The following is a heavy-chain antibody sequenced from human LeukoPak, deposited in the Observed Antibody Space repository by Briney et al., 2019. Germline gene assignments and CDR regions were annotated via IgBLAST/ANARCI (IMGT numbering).Heavy chain of an antibody. J-gene: IGHJ1*01. CDR3: ARSCGGDCSYLPGYFQH. Sequence: PSQTLSLTCTVSGGSIRSGGYYWSWMRQHPGKGLEWIGYIYYSGSTYYNPSLKSRVTISVDTSKNQFSLKLSSVTAADTAVYYCARSCGGDCSYLPGYFQHWGQGTLVTVSS. CDR2: IYYSGST. V-gene: IGHV4-31*03. CDR1: GGSIRSGGYY. D-gene: IGHD2-21*02.